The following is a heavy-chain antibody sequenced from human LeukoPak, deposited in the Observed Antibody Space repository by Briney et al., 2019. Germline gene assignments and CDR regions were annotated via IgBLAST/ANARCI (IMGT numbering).Heavy chain of an antibody. D-gene: IGHD3-22*01. CDR3: ARADDSSGYLDAFDI. CDR2: IYYSGST. CDR1: IDSISSGGYY. V-gene: IGHV4-31*03. Sequence: PSQTLSLTCTVSIDSISSGGYYWRSIRQHPGKGLEWIGYIYYSGSTYYNPSLKSRVTISVDTSKNQFSLKLSSVTAADTAVYYCARADDSSGYLDAFDIWGQGTMVTVSS. J-gene: IGHJ3*02.